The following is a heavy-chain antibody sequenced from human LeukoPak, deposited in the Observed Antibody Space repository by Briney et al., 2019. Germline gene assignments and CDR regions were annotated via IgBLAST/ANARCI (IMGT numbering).Heavy chain of an antibody. J-gene: IGHJ4*02. V-gene: IGHV3-23*01. CDR1: GFTFSSYG. Sequence: GGSLRLSCAASGFTFSSYGMSWVRQAPGKGLEWVSAISGSGGSTYYADSVKGRFTISRDNSKNTLYLQMNSLRAEDTAVYYCAKDPGYYDSSGYYLSHIDYWGQGTLVTVSS. CDR3: AKDPGYYDSSGYYLSHIDY. D-gene: IGHD3-22*01. CDR2: ISGSGGST.